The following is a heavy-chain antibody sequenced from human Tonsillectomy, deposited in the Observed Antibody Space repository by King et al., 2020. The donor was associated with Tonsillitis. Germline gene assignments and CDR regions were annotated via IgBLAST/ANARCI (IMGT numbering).Heavy chain of an antibody. D-gene: IGHD3-10*01. Sequence: VQLVESGAEVKKPGASVKVACKASGYTFTSYDINWVRQATGHGLEWMGWMNPNSGNTGYAQKFQGRVTMTRNTSISTAYMELSSLRSEDTAVYYCARGVPKSQTRDTVRGGGYWGQGTLVTVSS. J-gene: IGHJ4*02. CDR1: GYTFTSYD. V-gene: IGHV1-8*01. CDR3: ARGVPKSQTRDTVRGGGY. CDR2: MNPNSGNT.